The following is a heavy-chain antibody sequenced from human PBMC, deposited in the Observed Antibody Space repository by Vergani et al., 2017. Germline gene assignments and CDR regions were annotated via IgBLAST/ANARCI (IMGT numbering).Heavy chain of an antibody. Sequence: QVQLVESGGGVVQPGRSLRLSCAASGFTFSSYAMHWVRQAPGKGLEWVAVISYDGSNKYYADSVKGRFTISRDNSKNTLYLQMNSLRAEDTAVYYCATGDYGDYEYFQHWGQGTLVTVSS. J-gene: IGHJ1*01. CDR1: GFTFSSYA. CDR2: ISYDGSNK. D-gene: IGHD4-17*01. V-gene: IGHV3-30-3*01. CDR3: ATGDYGDYEYFQH.